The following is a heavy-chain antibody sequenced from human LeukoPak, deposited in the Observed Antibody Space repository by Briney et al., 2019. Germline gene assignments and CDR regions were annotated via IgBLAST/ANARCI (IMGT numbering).Heavy chain of an antibody. CDR2: ISAYNGNT. J-gene: IGHJ6*03. D-gene: IGHD3-3*01. Sequence: ASVKVSCKASGYTFTGYGISWVRQAPGQGLEWMGWISAYNGNTNYAQKLQGRVTMTTDTSTSTAYMELRSLRSDDTAVYYCARDSTGYWSGYSYYYYMDVWGKGTTVTVSS. CDR3: ARDSTGYWSGYSYYYYMDV. CDR1: GYTFTGYG. V-gene: IGHV1-18*01.